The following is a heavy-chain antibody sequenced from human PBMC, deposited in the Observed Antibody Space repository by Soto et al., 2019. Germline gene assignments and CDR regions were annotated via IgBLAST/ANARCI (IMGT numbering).Heavy chain of an antibody. J-gene: IGHJ6*02. V-gene: IGHV5-10-1*01. CDR2: IDPSDSYT. CDR3: ASSTYCTNGVCPSYYYYGMDV. Sequence: PGESLKISCKGSGYSFTNYWISWVRQMPGKGLEWMGRIDPSDSYTNYSPSFQGHVTISADKPISTAYLQWSSLKASDTAMYYCASSTYCTNGVCPSYYYYGMDVWGQGTTVTVSS. CDR1: GYSFTNYW. D-gene: IGHD2-8*01.